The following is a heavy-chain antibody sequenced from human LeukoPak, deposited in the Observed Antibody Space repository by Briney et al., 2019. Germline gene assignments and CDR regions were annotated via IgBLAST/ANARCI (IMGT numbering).Heavy chain of an antibody. V-gene: IGHV1-2*02. CDR2: INPNSGGT. Sequence: ASVKVSCKASGYTFTGYYMHWVRQAPGQGLEWMGWINPNSGGTNYAQKFQGRVTMTRDTSISTAYMELSRLRSDDTAVYYCARDQQLLWFGELLGLSSDYWGQGTLVTVSS. J-gene: IGHJ4*02. CDR3: ARDQQLLWFGELLGLSSDY. CDR1: GYTFTGYY. D-gene: IGHD3-10*01.